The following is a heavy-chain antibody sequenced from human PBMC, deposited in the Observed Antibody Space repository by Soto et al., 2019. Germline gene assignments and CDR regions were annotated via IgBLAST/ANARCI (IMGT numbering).Heavy chain of an antibody. V-gene: IGHV3-23*01. CDR1: GFVFNNYA. CDR2: LSSGGGTT. CDR3: AKDGDWYDFSTGYYSRGNYFDY. J-gene: IGHJ4*02. D-gene: IGHD3-3*01. Sequence: PGGSLRLSCAASGFVFNNYAMSWVRQAPGKGLEWVATLSSGGGTTYYTDSVKGRFTISRDNSMNLLYLQMNSLRADDTAVYYCAKDGDWYDFSTGYYSRGNYFDYWGQGTLATVSS.